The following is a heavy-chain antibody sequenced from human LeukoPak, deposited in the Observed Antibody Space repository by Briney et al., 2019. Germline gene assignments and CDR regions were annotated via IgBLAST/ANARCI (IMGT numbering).Heavy chain of an antibody. CDR1: GGSISSSNYY. V-gene: IGHV4-39*07. D-gene: IGHD4-17*01. J-gene: IGHJ4*02. CDR2: IYYSGST. CDR3: ARDWGGDYGDYVSRRYFDY. Sequence: SETLSLTCTVSGGSISSSNYYWGWIRQPPGKGLEWIGNIYYSGSTYYNPSLKSRVTISVDTSKNQFSLKLSSVTAADTAVYYCARDWGGDYGDYVSRRYFDYWGQGTLVTVSS.